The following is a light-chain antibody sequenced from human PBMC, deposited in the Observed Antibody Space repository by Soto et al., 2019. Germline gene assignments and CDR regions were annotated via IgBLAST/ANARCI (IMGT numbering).Light chain of an antibody. CDR3: QQYNNWPRT. Sequence: EIVMTQSPATLSVSPGERATLSRRASQSVGSNLSWYQQKPGQAPRLLIDGASTRATGIPARFSGSGSGTEFTLTISSLQSEDFAVYYCQQYNNWPRTFGQGTKVDIK. V-gene: IGKV3-15*01. CDR1: QSVGSN. CDR2: GAS. J-gene: IGKJ1*01.